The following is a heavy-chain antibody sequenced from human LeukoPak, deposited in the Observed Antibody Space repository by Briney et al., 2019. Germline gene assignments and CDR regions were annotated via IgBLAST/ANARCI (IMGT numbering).Heavy chain of an antibody. Sequence: PSQTLSLTXTVSGGSISSGSYYWSWIRQPAGKGLEWIGRIYTSGSTNYNPSLKSRVTISVDTSNNQFSLKLSSVTAADTAVYYCAREVRSTYYYYMDVWGKGTTVTVSS. CDR2: IYTSGST. V-gene: IGHV4-61*02. CDR3: AREVRSTYYYYMDV. CDR1: GGSISSGSYY. J-gene: IGHJ6*03.